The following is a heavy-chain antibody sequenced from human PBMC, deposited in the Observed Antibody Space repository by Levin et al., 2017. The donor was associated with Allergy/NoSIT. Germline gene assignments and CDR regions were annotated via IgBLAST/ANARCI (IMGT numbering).Heavy chain of an antibody. CDR1: GYTFTSYG. J-gene: IGHJ4*02. Sequence: GESLKISCKASGYTFTSYGISWVRQAPGQGLEWMGWISAYNGNTNYAQKLQGRVTMTTDTSTSTAYMELRSLRSDDTAVYYCARLYSSSSWRYFDYWGQGTLVTVSS. V-gene: IGHV1-18*01. CDR3: ARLYSSSSWRYFDY. CDR2: ISAYNGNT. D-gene: IGHD6-13*01.